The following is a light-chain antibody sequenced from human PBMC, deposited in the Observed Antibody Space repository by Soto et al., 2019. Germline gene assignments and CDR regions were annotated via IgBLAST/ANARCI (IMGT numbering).Light chain of an antibody. CDR1: QSVSSSY. V-gene: IGKV3-20*01. CDR3: HQCDSWT. CDR2: GAS. Sequence: EIVLTQSPGTLSLSPGERATLSCRASQSVSSSYLAWYQQKPGQAPRLLIYGASSRATGIPDRFSGSGSGTDFTLTISRLEPEDFAVYYCHQCDSWTFGQGTKVDI. J-gene: IGKJ1*01.